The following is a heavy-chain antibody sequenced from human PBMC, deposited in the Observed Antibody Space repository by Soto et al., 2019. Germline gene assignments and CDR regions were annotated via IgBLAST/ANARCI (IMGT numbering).Heavy chain of an antibody. V-gene: IGHV4-34*01. CDR1: GGSFSGYY. D-gene: IGHD2-21*02. CDR3: ARADRSLVTSDSLDV. CDR2: INHSGTI. Sequence: LSLPCAVYGGSFSGYYWTWIRQPPGQRLERIGEINHSGTINFNPPLKSRLTTSLDTSKKHFSLKLSSVTDADTAAYYRARADRSLVTSDSLDVWGQGTTVTVSS. J-gene: IGHJ6*02.